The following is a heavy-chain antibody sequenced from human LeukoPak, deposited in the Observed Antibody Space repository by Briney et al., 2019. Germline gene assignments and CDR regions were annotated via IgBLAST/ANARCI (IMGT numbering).Heavy chain of an antibody. D-gene: IGHD4-23*01. J-gene: IGHJ4*02. CDR1: GFTFSSYT. V-gene: IGHV3-21*01. CDR3: AREDYGGNYDY. CDR2: IISNSRYI. Sequence: GGSLRLYCAASGFTFSSYTMNWVRQAPGRGLEWVSSIISNSRYIHYADSVKGRFTISRDNAKNSLYLQMNSLRAEDTAVYYCAREDYGGNYDYWGQGTLVTVSS.